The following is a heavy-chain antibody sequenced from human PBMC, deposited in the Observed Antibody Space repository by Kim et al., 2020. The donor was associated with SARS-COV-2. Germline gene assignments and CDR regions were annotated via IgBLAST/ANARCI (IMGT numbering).Heavy chain of an antibody. CDR3: ARERYTVYGDGAYIYHSLDV. D-gene: IGHD5-12*01. V-gene: IGHV6-1*01. CDR1: GDSVSSNSAA. Sequence: SETLSLTCVISGDSVSSNSAAWNWMRQSPSRGLEWLGRTYYRSKWYYNYAVSVKSRIIINPDTSKNQFSLQLNSVTPEDTAVYYCARERYTVYGDGAYIYHSLDVWGQGTTVTVSS. CDR2: TYYRSKWYY. J-gene: IGHJ6*02.